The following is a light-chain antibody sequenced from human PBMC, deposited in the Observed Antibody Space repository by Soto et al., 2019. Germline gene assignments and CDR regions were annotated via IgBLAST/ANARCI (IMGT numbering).Light chain of an antibody. V-gene: IGKV3-11*01. CDR1: QSVSSY. CDR3: HQYHNFPRT. J-gene: IGKJ1*01. Sequence: EIVLTQSPATLSLSPGERATLSCRASQSVSSYLAWYQQKPGQAPRLLIYDASNRATGIPARFSGSGSGTEFTLTVSSLQPDDFATYYCHQYHNFPRTFGQGTKVDI. CDR2: DAS.